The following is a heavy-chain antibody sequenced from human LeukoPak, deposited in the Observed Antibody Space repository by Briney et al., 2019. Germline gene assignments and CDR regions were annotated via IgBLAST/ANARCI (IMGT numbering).Heavy chain of an antibody. Sequence: SETLSLTCIVSGGSVSVHDYYWSWIRQPPGKGLEWIGYGYYSGSTVYNPSLKSRVTISVDTSKNQFSLKLSSVTAADTAVYYCARHSNYYDSSGYYYAFDYWGQGTLVTVSS. CDR2: GYYSGST. CDR3: ARHSNYYDSSGYYYAFDY. CDR1: GGSVSVHDYY. J-gene: IGHJ4*02. D-gene: IGHD3-22*01. V-gene: IGHV4-61*08.